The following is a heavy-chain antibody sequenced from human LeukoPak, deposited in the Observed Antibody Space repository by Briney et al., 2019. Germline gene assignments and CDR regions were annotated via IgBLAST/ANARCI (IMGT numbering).Heavy chain of an antibody. CDR2: ISGSGGSV. J-gene: IGHJ4*02. CDR1: GFTFDTYA. CDR3: AREDDY. Sequence: GGSLRLSCAASGFTFDTYAMSWVRQAPGKGLAWVSTISGSGGSVYYAGSVKGRFTISRDNSKNTLYLQMNSLRAEDTAVYYCAREDDYWGQGTLVTVSS. V-gene: IGHV3-23*01.